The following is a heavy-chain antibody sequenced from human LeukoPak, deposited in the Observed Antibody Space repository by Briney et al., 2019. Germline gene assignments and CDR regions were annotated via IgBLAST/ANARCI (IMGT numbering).Heavy chain of an antibody. J-gene: IGHJ4*02. CDR1: GFTFSSYA. V-gene: IGHV3-23*01. CDR3: AKGSYYDSSGSFYFDY. Sequence: QPGGSLRLSCAASGFTFSSYAMSWDRQAPGKGLEWVSGISGSGDNTYYADSVKGRFTISRDNSKNTLYVQVNSLGTEDTAAYYCAKGSYYDSSGSFYFDYWGQGTLVTVSS. D-gene: IGHD3-22*01. CDR2: ISGSGDNT.